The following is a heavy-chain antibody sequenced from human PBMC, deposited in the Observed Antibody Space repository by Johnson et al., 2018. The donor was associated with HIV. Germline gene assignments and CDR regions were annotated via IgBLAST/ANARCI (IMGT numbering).Heavy chain of an antibody. CDR2: IKQDGTEK. Sequence: VQLVESGGGLVQPGGSLRLSCAASGFTFSSYWMSWVRQAPGKGLEWVANIKQDGTEKYYVGSVKGRFTISRDNAKTSLYLQVNSLGAEDTALYYCAREVSLRVGATLPPSYAFDIWGQGTMVTVSS. CDR3: AREVSLRVGATLPPSYAFDI. J-gene: IGHJ3*02. CDR1: GFTFSSYW. V-gene: IGHV3-7*03. D-gene: IGHD1-26*01.